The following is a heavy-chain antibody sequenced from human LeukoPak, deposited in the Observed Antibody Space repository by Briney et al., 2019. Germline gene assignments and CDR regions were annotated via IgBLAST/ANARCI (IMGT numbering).Heavy chain of an antibody. J-gene: IGHJ5*02. D-gene: IGHD6-25*01. CDR2: INNSGST. Sequence: SETLSLTCTVSGGSISTFYWTWIRQPAGKALEWIGRINNSGSTNYNPSLRSRVSMSVDRSKNQFSVTLSSVTAADTAVYFCAREGGDPRWLDPWGQGTLVTVSS. CDR1: GGSISTFY. V-gene: IGHV4-4*07. CDR3: AREGGDPRWLDP.